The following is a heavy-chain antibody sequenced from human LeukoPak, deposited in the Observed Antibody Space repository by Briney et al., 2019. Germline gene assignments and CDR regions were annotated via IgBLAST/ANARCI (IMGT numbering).Heavy chain of an antibody. V-gene: IGHV4-39*07. CDR2: IFYSGST. Sequence: PSETLSLTCTVSGGYISSTNYYWGWIRQPPGKGLEWIGSIFYSGSTYYNPSLKSRVTTSVDTSKNQFSLKLSSVTAADTAVYYCARDGIGYGVDYWGQGTLVTVSS. J-gene: IGHJ4*02. D-gene: IGHD4/OR15-4a*01. CDR1: GGYISSTNYY. CDR3: ARDGIGYGVDY.